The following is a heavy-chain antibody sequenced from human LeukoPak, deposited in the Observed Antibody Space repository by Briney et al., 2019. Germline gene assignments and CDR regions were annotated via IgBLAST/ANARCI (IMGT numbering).Heavy chain of an antibody. CDR2: INYNGIYI. V-gene: IGHV3-21*01. D-gene: IGHD5-24*01. CDR3: ARIGPGRDGSNSFDQ. Sequence: GGSLRLSCAASGLTFSAYDMTWVRQAPGKGLEYVSSINYNGIYIFSADSVKGRFTISRDNTKNSLYLEMNSLRVEDTAFYYCARIGPGRDGSNSFDQWGQGTLVIVSS. CDR1: GLTFSAYD. J-gene: IGHJ4*02.